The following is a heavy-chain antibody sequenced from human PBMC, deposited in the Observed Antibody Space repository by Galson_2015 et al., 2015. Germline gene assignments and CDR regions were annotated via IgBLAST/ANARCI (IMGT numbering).Heavy chain of an antibody. V-gene: IGHV3-11*01. D-gene: IGHD2-2*01. CDR2: ISSSGNTI. J-gene: IGHJ5*02. CDR3: ARTVVPVRPWFDP. Sequence: SLRLSCAASGFTFSDYYMSWIRQAPGKGLEWVSYISSSGNTIYYADSVKGRFTISRDNAKNSLYLQMNSLRAEDAAVYYCARTVVPVRPWFDPWGQGTLVTVSS. CDR1: GFTFSDYY.